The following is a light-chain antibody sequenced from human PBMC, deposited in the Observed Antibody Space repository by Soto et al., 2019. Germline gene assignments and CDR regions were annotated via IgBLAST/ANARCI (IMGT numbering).Light chain of an antibody. CDR3: QQYDNLLT. CDR1: QDISNY. CDR2: DAS. Sequence: DIQMTQSPSSLSASVGDRVTITCQASQDISNYLNWYQQKPAKAPKLLIYDASNLETGVPSRFSGSGSGTDFTFTISSLQPEDIATYYCQQYDNLLTFGPGTKVDIK. V-gene: IGKV1-33*01. J-gene: IGKJ3*01.